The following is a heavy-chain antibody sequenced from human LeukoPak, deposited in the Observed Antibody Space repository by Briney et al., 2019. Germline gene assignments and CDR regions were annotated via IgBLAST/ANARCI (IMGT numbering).Heavy chain of an antibody. Sequence: PSETLYLTCTVSGGSISSGSYYWSWIRQPAGKGLEWIGRIYTSGSTNYNPSLKSRVTISVDTSKNQFSLKLSSVTATDTAVYYCARARFMITFGGVNDTFDIWGQGTMVTVSS. J-gene: IGHJ3*02. CDR2: IYTSGST. CDR1: GGSISSGSYY. CDR3: ARARFMITFGGVNDTFDI. D-gene: IGHD3-16*01. V-gene: IGHV4-61*02.